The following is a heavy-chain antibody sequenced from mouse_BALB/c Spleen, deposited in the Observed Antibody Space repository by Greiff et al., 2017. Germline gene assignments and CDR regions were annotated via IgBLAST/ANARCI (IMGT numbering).Heavy chain of an antibody. D-gene: IGHD2-4*01. J-gene: IGHJ4*01. CDR3: ARGLRRAMDY. Sequence: QVQLQQPGAELVKPGASVKMSCKASGYTFTSYNMHWVKQTPGQGLEWIGAIYPGNGDTSYNQKFKGKATLTADKSSSTAYMQLSSLTSEDSAVYYCARGLRRAMDYWGQGTSVTVSS. CDR2: IYPGNGDT. CDR1: GYTFTSYN. V-gene: IGHV1-12*01.